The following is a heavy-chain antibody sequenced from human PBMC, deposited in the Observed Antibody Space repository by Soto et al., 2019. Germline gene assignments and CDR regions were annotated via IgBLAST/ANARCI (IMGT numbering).Heavy chain of an antibody. CDR2: ISSSSSTI. V-gene: IGHV3-48*01. J-gene: IGHJ3*02. Sequence: EVQLVESGGGLVQPGGSLRLSCAASGFTFSSYSMNWVRQAPGKGLEWVSYISSSSSTIYYADSVKGRFTISRDNAKNSLYLQMNSLRAEDTAVYYCARDRGYCSGGSCYLPDAFDIWGQGTMVTVSS. D-gene: IGHD2-15*01. CDR3: ARDRGYCSGGSCYLPDAFDI. CDR1: GFTFSSYS.